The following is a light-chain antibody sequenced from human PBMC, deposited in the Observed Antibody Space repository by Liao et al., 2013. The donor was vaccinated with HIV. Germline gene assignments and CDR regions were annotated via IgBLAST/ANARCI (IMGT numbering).Light chain of an antibody. CDR3: QTWDSSTYV. CDR1: YLGDKY. V-gene: IGLV3-1*01. J-gene: IGLJ1*01. Sequence: SYDLTQPPSVSVSPGQTANITCSGDYLGDKYASWYQQRPGQSPILVIYQDTKRPSGIPERYAGSNSGITATLTISGIQPVDEGDYYCQTWDSSTYVFGTGTKVTVL. CDR2: QDT.